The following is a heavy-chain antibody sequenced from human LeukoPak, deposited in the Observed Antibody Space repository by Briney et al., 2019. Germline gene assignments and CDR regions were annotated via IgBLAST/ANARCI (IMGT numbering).Heavy chain of an antibody. V-gene: IGHV4-31*03. Sequence: SETLSLTCTVSGGSISSGDYYWRWIRQHPGKGLEWIGYIYYSGSTYYNPSLKSRVTISVDTSKNQFSLTLSSVTAADTAAHYCARGFGSNLDYWGQGTLVTVSS. CDR2: IYYSGST. J-gene: IGHJ4*02. CDR3: ARGFGSNLDY. CDR1: GGSISSGDYY. D-gene: IGHD3-10*01.